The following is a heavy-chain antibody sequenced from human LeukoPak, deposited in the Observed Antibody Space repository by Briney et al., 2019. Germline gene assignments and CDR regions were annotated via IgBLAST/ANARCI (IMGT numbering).Heavy chain of an antibody. D-gene: IGHD3-22*01. CDR1: GDSISSSPYY. Sequence: SETLSLTCTVSGDSISSSPYYWGWVRQPPGKGLEWIGSIYYIGSTHYNPSPKRRVTISVDTSKNQFSLKLSSVTAADTALYFCARDDTYFYDSSGHGFDFWGQGTLVTVSS. J-gene: IGHJ4*02. CDR3: ARDDTYFYDSSGHGFDF. V-gene: IGHV4-39*07. CDR2: IYYIGST.